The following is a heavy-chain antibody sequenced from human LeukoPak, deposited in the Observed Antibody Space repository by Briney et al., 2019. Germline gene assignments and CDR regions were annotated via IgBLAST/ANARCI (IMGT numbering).Heavy chain of an antibody. J-gene: IGHJ3*02. V-gene: IGHV3-30-3*01. CDR3: ASSYSGYDLDAFDI. Sequence: GGSLRLSCAASGFTFSSYAMHWVRQAPGKGLEWVAVISYDGSNKYYADSVKGRFTISRDNSKNTLYLQMNSLRAEDTAVYYCASSYSGYDLDAFDIWGQGTMVTVSS. CDR2: ISYDGSNK. CDR1: GFTFSSYA. D-gene: IGHD5-12*01.